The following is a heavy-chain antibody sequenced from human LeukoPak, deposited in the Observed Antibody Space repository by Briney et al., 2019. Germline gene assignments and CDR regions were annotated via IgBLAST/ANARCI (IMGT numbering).Heavy chain of an antibody. J-gene: IGHJ3*02. Sequence: PGGSLRLSCVASGFTFSNYWMTWVRQATGKGLEWVSAIRTAGDTYYSGAVRGRFTISREDAKTSLYLQMNSLRVGDTAVYYCTRKRGGAFDIWGQGTMVTVSS. CDR2: IRTAGDT. V-gene: IGHV3-13*04. CDR3: TRKRGGAFDI. CDR1: GFTFSNYW.